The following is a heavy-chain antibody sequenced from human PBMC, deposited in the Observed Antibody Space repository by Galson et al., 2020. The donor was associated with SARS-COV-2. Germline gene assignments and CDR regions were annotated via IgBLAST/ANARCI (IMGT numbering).Heavy chain of an antibody. Sequence: GESLKISCAASGFSFSSYDIHWVRPAPGKGLEWVAVISDDGSNKYYADSVNGRFTISRDNSKNTLYLQMDSLIAEDTAVYYCAKTNYYDGSGYYNTGWDYFAYWGQGTLVTVSS. D-gene: IGHD3-22*01. CDR1: GFSFSSYD. J-gene: IGHJ4*02. V-gene: IGHV3-30*18. CDR2: ISDDGSNK. CDR3: AKTNYYDGSGYYNTGWDYFAY.